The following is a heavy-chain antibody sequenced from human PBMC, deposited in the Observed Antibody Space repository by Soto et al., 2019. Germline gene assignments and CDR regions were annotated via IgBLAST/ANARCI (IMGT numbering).Heavy chain of an antibody. CDR3: ARVRAYYYDTTGYSGIFDY. CDR2: INWNGSST. Sequence: GGSLRLSCAASGFTFDDYGMNWVRQAPGKGLVWVSGINWNGSSTGYADSVKGRFTISRDTAKNSLYLQMNSLRAEDTALYYCARVRAYYYDTTGYSGIFDYWGHGTLVTVSS. CDR1: GFTFDDYG. J-gene: IGHJ4*01. D-gene: IGHD3-22*01. V-gene: IGHV3-20*04.